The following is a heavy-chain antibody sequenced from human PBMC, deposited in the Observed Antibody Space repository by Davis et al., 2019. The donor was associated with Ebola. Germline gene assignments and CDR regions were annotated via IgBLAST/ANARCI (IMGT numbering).Heavy chain of an antibody. D-gene: IGHD5-18*01. V-gene: IGHV3-64*01. CDR1: GFTFSSYA. CDR2: ISSNGGST. Sequence: GESLKISCAASGFTFSSYAMHWVRQAPGKGLEYVSAISSNGGSTYYANSEKGRFTISRDTSKNTLYLQMGSLRAEDMAVYYCARGGTAMVTVYAFDIWGQGTMVTVSS. CDR3: ARGGTAMVTVYAFDI. J-gene: IGHJ3*02.